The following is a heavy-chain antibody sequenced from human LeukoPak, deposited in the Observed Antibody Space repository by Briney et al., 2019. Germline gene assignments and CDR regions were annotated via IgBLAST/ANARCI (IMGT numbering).Heavy chain of an antibody. CDR1: GFTFSSYA. Sequence: GGSLRLSCAASGFTFSSYAMHWVRQAPGKGLEWVAVISYDGSNKYYADSVKGRFTISRDNSKNTLYLQMNSLRAEDTAVYYCARQYYDFWSGYWDYFDYWGQGTLVTVSS. CDR2: ISYDGSNK. CDR3: ARQYYDFWSGYWDYFDY. J-gene: IGHJ4*02. V-gene: IGHV3-30-3*01. D-gene: IGHD3-3*01.